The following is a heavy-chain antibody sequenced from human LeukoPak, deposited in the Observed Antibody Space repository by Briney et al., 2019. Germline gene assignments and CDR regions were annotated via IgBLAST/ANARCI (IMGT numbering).Heavy chain of an antibody. J-gene: IGHJ5*02. D-gene: IGHD2-15*01. CDR3: ARGYCSSGGCLQNNWFDP. Sequence: GGSLRLSCAVSGFSVSGYWMTWVRQAPGKGLEWVSYISSSGDTIYYADSVKGRFTISRDNAKNSLDLQMNSLRVEDTAVYYCARGYCSSGGCLQNNWFDPWGQGTLVTVSS. CDR2: ISSSGDTI. CDR1: GFSVSGYW. V-gene: IGHV3-11*01.